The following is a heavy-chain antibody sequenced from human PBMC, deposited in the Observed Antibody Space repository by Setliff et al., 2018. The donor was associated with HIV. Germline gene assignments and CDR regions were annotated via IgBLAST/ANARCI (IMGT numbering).Heavy chain of an antibody. CDR2: ISVYNGNT. Sequence: ASVKVSCKTSGYTFSDYGITWVRQAPGQGLEWMGWISVYNGNTNYAQKFQGRLSMSTASSTSTANMFLRSLRYDDTAVYYCARTPRIMVTLKGEYYYYYMGVWGKGTTVTVSS. D-gene: IGHD2-8*01. J-gene: IGHJ6*03. CDR3: ARTPRIMVTLKGEYYYYYMGV. V-gene: IGHV1-18*01. CDR1: GYTFSDYG.